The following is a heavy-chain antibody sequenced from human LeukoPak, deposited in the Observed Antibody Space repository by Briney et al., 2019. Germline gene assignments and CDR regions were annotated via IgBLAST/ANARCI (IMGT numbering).Heavy chain of an antibody. V-gene: IGHV4-39*07. CDR3: ARGAVSSGYIDY. CDR2: IYYSGST. J-gene: IGHJ4*02. Sequence: SETLSLTCSVSGGSISSSSYYWGWIRQPPGKGLEWIGSIYYSGSTNYNPSLKSRVTISVDKSKNQFSLKLSSVTAADTAVYYCARGAVSSGYIDYWGQGTLVTVSS. D-gene: IGHD3-22*01. CDR1: GGSISSSSYY.